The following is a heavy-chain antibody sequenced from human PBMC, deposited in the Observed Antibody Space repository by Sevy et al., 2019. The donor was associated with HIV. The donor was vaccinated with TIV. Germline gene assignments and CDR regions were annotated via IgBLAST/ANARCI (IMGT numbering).Heavy chain of an antibody. V-gene: IGHV3-30*14. Sequence: GGSLRLSCAASGFTFSSYTMHWVRQAPGKGLEWVAFISYDGSRKYYADSVKGRFTISRDNSKNTLYLQMNNLRAEDTAVFYCARDLALNGSYSWLAYWGQGTLVTVSS. J-gene: IGHJ4*02. CDR1: GFTFSSYT. CDR3: ARDLALNGSYSWLAY. CDR2: ISYDGSRK. D-gene: IGHD1-26*01.